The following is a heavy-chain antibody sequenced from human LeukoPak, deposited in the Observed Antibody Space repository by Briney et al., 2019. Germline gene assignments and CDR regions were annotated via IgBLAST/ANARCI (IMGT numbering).Heavy chain of an antibody. CDR3: AKVWADYYYYYYGMDV. V-gene: IGHV3-23*01. CDR1: GFTFSNYA. D-gene: IGHD1-26*01. J-gene: IGHJ6*02. Sequence: PGGSLRLSCAASGFTFSNYAMSWVRQAPGKGLEWVSVISGSDGSTYYADSVKGRFTISRDNSKNTLYLQVNSLRAEDTAVYYCAKVWADYYYYYYGMDVWGQGTTVTVSS. CDR2: ISGSDGST.